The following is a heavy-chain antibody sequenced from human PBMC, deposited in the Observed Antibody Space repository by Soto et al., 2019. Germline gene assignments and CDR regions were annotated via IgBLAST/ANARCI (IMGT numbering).Heavy chain of an antibody. D-gene: IGHD3-3*01. J-gene: IGHJ6*02. Sequence: GASVKVSCKASGYTFTSYYMHWVRQAPGQGLEWMGIINPSGGSTSYAQKFQGRVTMTRDTSTSTVYMELSSLRSEDTAVYYCARDREGYYDFWSGYYQYYYYYGMDVWGQGTTVTVSS. CDR3: ARDREGYYDFWSGYYQYYYYYGMDV. CDR2: INPSGGST. CDR1: GYTFTSYY. V-gene: IGHV1-46*01.